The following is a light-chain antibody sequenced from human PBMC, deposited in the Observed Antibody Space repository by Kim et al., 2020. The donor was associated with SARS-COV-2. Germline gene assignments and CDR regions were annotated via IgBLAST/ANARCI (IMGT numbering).Light chain of an antibody. J-gene: IGLJ3*02. CDR1: SGSIAISY. V-gene: IGLV6-57*03. CDR2: EHY. CDR3: QSYENTNRV. Sequence: GRTVNISCPRSSGSIAISYVRGFQQRAATAQTTEIYEHYHRPSGVPDRFSGSTDRSSNSASLPSSGLEFEGEADYYCQSYENTNRVLCGGTQLTDL.